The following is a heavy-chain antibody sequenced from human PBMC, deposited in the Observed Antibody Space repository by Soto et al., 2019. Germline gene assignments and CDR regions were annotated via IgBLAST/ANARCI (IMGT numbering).Heavy chain of an antibody. Sequence: QVQLVQSGAEVKKPGASVKVSCKASGYTFTGYYMHWVRQAPGQGLEWMGWINPNSGGTNYAQKFQGRVTMTRDTSLSTAYMELSRLRSDDTAVYYCARVRGRVAVAGTVGYWGQGTLVTVSS. CDR2: INPNSGGT. CDR3: ARVRGRVAVAGTVGY. J-gene: IGHJ4*02. CDR1: GYTFTGYY. D-gene: IGHD6-19*01. V-gene: IGHV1-2*02.